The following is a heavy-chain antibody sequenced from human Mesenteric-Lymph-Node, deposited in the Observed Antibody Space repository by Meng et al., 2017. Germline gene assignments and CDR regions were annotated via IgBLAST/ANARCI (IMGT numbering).Heavy chain of an antibody. Sequence: QVQLQESGPGLAKPSETLSLSCSVSGDSITGYYWSWIRQSPGKGMEWIGYIKYSGSTTYNPSLKSRVTLSADTSKNQFSLNLHSVTAADTAVYYCARDHWGSLDYWGQGILVTVS. V-gene: IGHV4-59*13. CDR3: ARDHWGSLDY. CDR1: GDSITGYY. J-gene: IGHJ4*02. D-gene: IGHD7-27*01. CDR2: IKYSGST.